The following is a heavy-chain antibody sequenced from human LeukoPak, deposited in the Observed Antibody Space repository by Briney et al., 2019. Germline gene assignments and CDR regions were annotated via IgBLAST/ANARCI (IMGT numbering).Heavy chain of an antibody. D-gene: IGHD4-17*01. CDR2: ISSSSSTI. CDR1: GFTFSSYS. Sequence: PGGSLRLSCAASGFTFSSYSMNWVRQAPGKGLEWVSYISSSSSTIYYADSVKGRFTISRDNAKDSLYLQMNSLRDEDTAVYYCAREFDYGDYELGYWGQGTLVTVSS. J-gene: IGHJ4*02. V-gene: IGHV3-48*02. CDR3: AREFDYGDYELGY.